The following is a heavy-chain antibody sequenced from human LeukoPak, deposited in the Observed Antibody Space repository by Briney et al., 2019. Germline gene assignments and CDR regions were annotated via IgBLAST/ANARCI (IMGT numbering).Heavy chain of an antibody. J-gene: IGHJ4*02. CDR1: GFTFSSYG. Sequence: PGRSLRLSCAASGFTFSSYGMHWVRQAPGKGLEWVAVISYDGSNKYYADSVKGRFTISRDNSKNTLYLQMNSLRAEDTAVYYCAKDRFDSSGSAVFDYWGQGTLVTVSS. D-gene: IGHD6-19*01. CDR3: AKDRFDSSGSAVFDY. CDR2: ISYDGSNK. V-gene: IGHV3-30*18.